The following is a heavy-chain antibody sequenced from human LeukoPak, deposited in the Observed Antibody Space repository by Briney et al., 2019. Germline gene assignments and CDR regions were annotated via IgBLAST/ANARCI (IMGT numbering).Heavy chain of an antibody. D-gene: IGHD7-27*01. CDR1: GGSFSGYY. Sequence: SETLSLTCAVYGGSFSGYYWSWIRQPPGKGLEWIGEINHSGSTNYNPSLKSRVTISVDTSKNQFSLKLSSVTAADTAVYYCARDGDLDSTTGTFDMWGQGTLVTVSS. CDR3: ARDGDLDSTTGTFDM. CDR2: INHSGST. V-gene: IGHV4-34*01. J-gene: IGHJ3*02.